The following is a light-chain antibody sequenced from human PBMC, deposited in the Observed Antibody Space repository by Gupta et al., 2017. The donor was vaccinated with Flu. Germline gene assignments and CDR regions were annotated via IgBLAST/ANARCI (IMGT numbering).Light chain of an antibody. J-gene: IGLJ3*02. CDR1: SSDVGGYNY. V-gene: IGLV2-14*01. CDR3: SSYTSSSTRV. Sequence: QSALTQPASVSGSPGQSITIPCTGTSSDVGGYNYVSWYQQHPGKAPKLMIYEVSNRPSGVSNSFSGSKSGNTASLTISGLQAEDEADYYCSSYTSSSTRVFGGGTKLTVL. CDR2: EVS.